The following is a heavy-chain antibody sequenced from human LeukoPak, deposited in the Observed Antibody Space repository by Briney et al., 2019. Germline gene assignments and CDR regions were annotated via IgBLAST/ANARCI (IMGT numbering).Heavy chain of an antibody. CDR2: INHSGST. CDR3: ARRDGADY. V-gene: IGHV4-34*01. D-gene: IGHD5-24*01. CDR1: GGSFSGYY. J-gene: IGHJ4*02. Sequence: TPSETLSLTCAVYGGSFSGYYWSWIRQPPGKGLEWIGEINHSGSTNYNPSLKSRVTISVDTSKNQFSLKLSSVTAADTAVYYCARRDGADYWGQGTLVTVSS.